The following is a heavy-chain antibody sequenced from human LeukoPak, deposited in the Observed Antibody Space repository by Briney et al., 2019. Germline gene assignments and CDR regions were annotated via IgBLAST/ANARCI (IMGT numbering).Heavy chain of an antibody. CDR2: INHSGST. CDR1: GGSFSGYY. D-gene: IGHD2-15*01. V-gene: IGHV4-34*01. Sequence: SETLSLTCAVYGGSFSGYYWSWIRQPPGKGLEWIGEINHSGSTNYNPSLKSRVTISVDTSKNQFSLKLSSVTAADTAVYYCVTIFGGSSRGFDYWGQGTLVTVSS. CDR3: VTIFGGSSRGFDY. J-gene: IGHJ4*02.